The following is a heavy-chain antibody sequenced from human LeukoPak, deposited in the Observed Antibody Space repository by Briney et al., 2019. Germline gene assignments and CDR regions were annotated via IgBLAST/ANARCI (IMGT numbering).Heavy chain of an antibody. CDR2: ISSSGSPI. D-gene: IGHD5-18*01. CDR1: GFTFSSYS. J-gene: IGHJ4*02. V-gene: IGHV3-48*04. CDR3: ARAHTGMALDY. Sequence: GGSLRLSCAASGFTFSSYSMNWVRQAPGKGLEWVSYISSSGSPIYYADSVKGRFTISRDNAKNSLFLQMNSLRAEDTAVYYCARAHTGMALDYWGQGTLVTVSS.